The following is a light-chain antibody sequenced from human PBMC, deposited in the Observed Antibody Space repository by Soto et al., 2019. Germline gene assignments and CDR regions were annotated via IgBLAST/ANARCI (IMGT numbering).Light chain of an antibody. J-gene: IGKJ1*01. CDR1: QSVSSSY. Sequence: EIVLTQSPGTLSLSPGERATLSCRASQSVSSSYLAWYQQKPGQAPRLLIYGASSRATSIPDRFSGSGSGTDFTLTISRLEPEDFAVYYCTQYGSSPRWTFGQGTKVEIK. CDR2: GAS. CDR3: TQYGSSPRWT. V-gene: IGKV3-20*01.